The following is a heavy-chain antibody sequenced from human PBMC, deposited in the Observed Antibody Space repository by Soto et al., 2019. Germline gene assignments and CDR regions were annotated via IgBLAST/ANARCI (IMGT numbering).Heavy chain of an antibody. CDR1: GYFFTSYA. Sequence: QIHLVQSGGEVKKTGASVRVSCKASGYFFTSYAIGWARQAPGQGLEWMGWISANDGETYYAPKLQDRLTMTTDTSTSTAYMELRSLRSDDTAVYYCARDGMATVDHYFYGMDVWGQGTTVIVSS. V-gene: IGHV1-18*01. CDR2: ISANDGET. CDR3: ARDGMATVDHYFYGMDV. J-gene: IGHJ6*02. D-gene: IGHD4-4*01.